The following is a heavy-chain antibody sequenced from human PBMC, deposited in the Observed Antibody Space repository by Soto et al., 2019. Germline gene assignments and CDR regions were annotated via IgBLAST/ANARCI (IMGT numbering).Heavy chain of an antibody. CDR1: GFTFSNAW. V-gene: IGHV3-15*01. CDR3: TTFSYYDFWSGYPPFDY. J-gene: IGHJ4*02. Sequence: VQLVESGGGLVKPGGSLRLSCAASGFTFSNAWMSWVRQAPGKGLEWVGRIKSKTDGGTTDYAAPVKGRFTISRDDSKNTLYLQMNSLKTEDTAVYYCTTFSYYDFWSGYPPFDYWGQGTLVTVSS. CDR2: IKSKTDGGTT. D-gene: IGHD3-3*01.